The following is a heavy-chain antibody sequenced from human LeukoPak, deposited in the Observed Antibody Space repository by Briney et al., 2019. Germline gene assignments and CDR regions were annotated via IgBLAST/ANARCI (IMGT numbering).Heavy chain of an antibody. J-gene: IGHJ4*02. CDR1: GGSFSGYY. V-gene: IGHV4-34*01. Sequence: SETLSLTCAVYGGSFSGYYWSWIRQPPGKGLEWIGEINHSGSTNYNPSLKSRVTISVDTSKNQFSLKLSSVTAADTAVYYCARGCDVVVPAATQPFDYWGQGTLVTVSS. CDR2: INHSGST. D-gene: IGHD2-2*01. CDR3: ARGCDVVVPAATQPFDY.